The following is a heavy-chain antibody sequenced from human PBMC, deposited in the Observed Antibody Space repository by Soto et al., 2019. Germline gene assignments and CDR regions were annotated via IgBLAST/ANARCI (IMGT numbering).Heavy chain of an antibody. CDR2: IYRSGTT. D-gene: IGHD3-22*01. CDR1: GGSVSSGSYY. Sequence: SETLSLTCTVSGGSVSSGSYYWSWIRQPPGKGLEWIGYIYRSGTTNYNPSLKSRVTISVDTSKSQFSLKLTSVTATDTAVYYCARGEILYDGSGYQPFYFEYWGQGTLVTVSS. V-gene: IGHV4-61*01. J-gene: IGHJ4*02. CDR3: ARGEILYDGSGYQPFYFEY.